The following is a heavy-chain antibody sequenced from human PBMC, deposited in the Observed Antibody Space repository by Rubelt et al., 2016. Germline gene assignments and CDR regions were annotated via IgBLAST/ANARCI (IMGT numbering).Heavy chain of an antibody. CDR2: INPNSGAT. J-gene: IGHJ4*02. D-gene: IGHD3-22*01. CDR3: ARFAIGGHSSGYLFDY. Sequence: QVQLVQSGAKVKKPGASVKVSCKASGYTFTGYYMPWVRQAPGQGLEGMGWINPNSGATNYAQKFQGRVTMTRDTSISTAYMELSRLRSDDTAVYYCARFAIGGHSSGYLFDYWGQGTLVTVSS. CDR1: GYTFTGYY. V-gene: IGHV1-2*02.